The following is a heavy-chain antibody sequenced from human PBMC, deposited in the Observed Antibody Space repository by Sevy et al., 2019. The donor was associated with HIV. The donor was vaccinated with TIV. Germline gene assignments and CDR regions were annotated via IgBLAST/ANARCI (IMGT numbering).Heavy chain of an antibody. V-gene: IGHV4-39*01. CDR1: GGSISSSSYY. Sequence: SETLSLTCTVSGGSISSSSYYWGWIRQPPGKGLEWIGRIYYSGSTYYNPSLKSRVTISVDTSKNQFSLKLSSVTAADTAVYYCARLGLDIVVVPASGIDYWGQGTLVTVSS. CDR3: ARLGLDIVVVPASGIDY. CDR2: IYYSGST. J-gene: IGHJ4*02. D-gene: IGHD2-2*03.